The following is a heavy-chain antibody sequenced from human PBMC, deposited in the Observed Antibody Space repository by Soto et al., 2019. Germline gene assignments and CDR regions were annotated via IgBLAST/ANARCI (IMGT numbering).Heavy chain of an antibody. V-gene: IGHV4-59*01. CDR2: IYYSGST. CDR3: ARVARSSSSDWFDP. D-gene: IGHD6-6*01. CDR1: GGSISSYY. J-gene: IGHJ5*02. Sequence: SETLSLTCTVSGGSISSYYWSWIRQPPGKGLEWIGYIYYSGSTNYNPSLKSRVTISVDTSKNQFSLNLSSVTAADTAVYYCARVARSSSSDWFDPWGQGTLVTVSS.